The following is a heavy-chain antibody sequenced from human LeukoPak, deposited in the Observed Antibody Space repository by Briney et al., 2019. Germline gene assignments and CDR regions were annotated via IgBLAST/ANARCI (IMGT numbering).Heavy chain of an antibody. CDR3: ASVSSEAFDI. CDR1: GGSISGYY. Sequence: SETLSLTCTVSGGSISGYYWSWIRQPPGKGLEWIGYIYSRGRTNYNPSLKSRVTISVDTSKNQLSLRLTSVTAADTAVYYCASVSSEAFDIWGQGTMVTVPS. D-gene: IGHD3-10*01. V-gene: IGHV4-59*01. J-gene: IGHJ3*02. CDR2: IYSRGRT.